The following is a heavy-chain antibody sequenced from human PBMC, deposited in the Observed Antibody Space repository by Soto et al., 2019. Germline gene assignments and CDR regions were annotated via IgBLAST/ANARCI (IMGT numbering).Heavy chain of an antibody. D-gene: IGHD1-1*01. CDR3: VRDGTKTLRDWFDP. CDR1: CASISGFY. J-gene: IGHJ5*02. V-gene: IGHV4-4*07. CDR2: IYATGTT. Sequence: ETXSLTCSVACASISGFYWSWIRKSAGKGLEWIGRIYATGTTDYNPSLKSRVMMSVDTSKKQFSLKLRSVTAADTAVYYCVRDGTKTLRDWFDPWGQGISVTVSS.